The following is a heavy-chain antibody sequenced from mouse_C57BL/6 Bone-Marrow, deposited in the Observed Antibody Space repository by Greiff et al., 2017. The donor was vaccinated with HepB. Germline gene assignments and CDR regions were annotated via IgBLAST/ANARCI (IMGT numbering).Heavy chain of an antibody. CDR3: ARHEDGTYYSNYYWYFDV. CDR1: GYTFTEYT. Sequence: VQLQQSGAELVKPGASVKLSCKASGYTFTEYTIHWVKQRSGQGLEWIGWFYPGSGSIKYNEKFKDKATLTADKSSSTVYMELSRLTSEDSAVYFCARHEDGTYYSNYYWYFDVWGTGTTVTVSS. CDR2: FYPGSGSI. V-gene: IGHV1-62-2*01. D-gene: IGHD2-5*01. J-gene: IGHJ1*03.